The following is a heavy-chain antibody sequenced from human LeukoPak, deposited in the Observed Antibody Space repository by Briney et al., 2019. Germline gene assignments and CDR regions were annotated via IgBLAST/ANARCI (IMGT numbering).Heavy chain of an antibody. CDR2: IWYDGSNK. J-gene: IGHJ4*02. Sequence: GRSLRLSCAASGFTFSSYGMHWVRQAPGKGLEWVAVIWYDGSNKYYADSVKGRFTISRDNSKNTLYLQMNSLRAEDTALYCRARALSPGYSSSWTIDYWGQGTLVTVSS. V-gene: IGHV3-33*01. CDR1: GFTFSSYG. CDR3: ARALSPGYSSSWTIDY. D-gene: IGHD6-13*01.